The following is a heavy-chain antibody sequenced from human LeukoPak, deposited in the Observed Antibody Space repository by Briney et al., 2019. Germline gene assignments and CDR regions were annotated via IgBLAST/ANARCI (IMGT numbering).Heavy chain of an antibody. J-gene: IGHJ4*02. Sequence: PSETLSLTCTVSGGSISSSSYCWGWIRQPPGKGLEWIGSIYYSGSTYYNPSLKSRVTISVDTSKNQFSLKLSSVTAADTAVYYWARLKYSYGDYWGQGTLVTVSS. CDR2: IYYSGST. CDR3: ARLKYSYGDY. V-gene: IGHV4-39*01. D-gene: IGHD5-18*01. CDR1: GGSISSSSYC.